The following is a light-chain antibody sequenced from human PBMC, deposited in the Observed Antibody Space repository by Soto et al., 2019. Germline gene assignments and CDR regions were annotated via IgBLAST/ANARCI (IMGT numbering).Light chain of an antibody. CDR2: CAS. J-gene: IGKJ2*01. CDR3: QQYGSSPPYT. V-gene: IGKV3-20*01. Sequence: EIVLTQSPGTLSLSPGERATLSCRASQSVSSSYLAWYQQKPGQAPRLLIYCASSRATGIPDRFSGSGSGTDFNLTISRLEPEDFAVYYCQQYGSSPPYTFGQGTKLEIK. CDR1: QSVSSSY.